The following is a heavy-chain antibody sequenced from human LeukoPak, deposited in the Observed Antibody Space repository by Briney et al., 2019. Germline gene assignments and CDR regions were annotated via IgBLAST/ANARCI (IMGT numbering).Heavy chain of an antibody. CDR2: ISYDGSKR. CDR1: GFTFSTYS. Sequence: GGSLRLSCAASGFTFSTYSMHWVRQAPGKGLQWVALISYDGSKRYYTDSVEGRFTISRDNSKNTLYLQMNSLRAEDTAVYYCAKGNILTGLRPLNWFDPWGQGTLVTVSS. D-gene: IGHD3-9*01. V-gene: IGHV3-30*04. CDR3: AKGNILTGLRPLNWFDP. J-gene: IGHJ5*02.